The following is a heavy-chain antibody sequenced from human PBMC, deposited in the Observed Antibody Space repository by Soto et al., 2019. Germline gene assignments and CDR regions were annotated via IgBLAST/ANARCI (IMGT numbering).Heavy chain of an antibody. V-gene: IGHV3-30*03. D-gene: IGHD1-1*01. CDR1: GFTFSSYG. J-gene: IGHJ4*02. Sequence: GGSLRLSCAASGFTFSSYGMHWVRQAPGKGLEWVAVISYDGSNKYYADSVKGRFTISRDNSKNTLYLQMNSLRAEDTAVYYCVSRNHNNWFFDFWGQGTLVTVSS. CDR2: ISYDGSNK. CDR3: VSRNHNNWFFDF.